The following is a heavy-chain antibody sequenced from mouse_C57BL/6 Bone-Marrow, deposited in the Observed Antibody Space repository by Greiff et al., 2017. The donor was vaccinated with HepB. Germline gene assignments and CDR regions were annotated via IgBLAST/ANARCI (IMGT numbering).Heavy chain of an antibody. V-gene: IGHV5-16*01. Sequence: EVQRVESEGGLVQPGRSMKLSCTASGFTFSDYYMAWVRQVPEKGLEWVANINYDGSSTYYLDSLKSRFIISRDNAKNILYLQMSSLKSEDTATYYCAREVRRDWYFDVWGTGTTVTVSS. D-gene: IGHD2-14*01. CDR2: INYDGSST. CDR3: AREVRRDWYFDV. CDR1: GFTFSDYY. J-gene: IGHJ1*03.